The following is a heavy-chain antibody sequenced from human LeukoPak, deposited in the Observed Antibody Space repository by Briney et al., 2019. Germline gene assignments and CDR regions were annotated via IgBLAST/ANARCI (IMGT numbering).Heavy chain of an antibody. CDR1: GFTFDDYA. J-gene: IGHJ4*02. CDR3: AKAEGLDILTGYDY. D-gene: IGHD3-9*01. V-gene: IGHV3-9*01. Sequence: GGSLRLSCAASGFTFDDYAMHWVRQAPGKGLEWVSGISWNSGSISYADSVKGRFTISRDNAKNSLYLQMNSLRAEDTALYYCAKAEGLDILTGYDYWGQGTLVTVSS. CDR2: ISWNSGSI.